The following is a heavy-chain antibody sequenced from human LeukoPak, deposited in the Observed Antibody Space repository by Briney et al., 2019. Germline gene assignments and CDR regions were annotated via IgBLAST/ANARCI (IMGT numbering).Heavy chain of an antibody. CDR3: ARAISQGLDAFDI. CDR2: IIPIVNIA. CDR1: GGTFSSYA. J-gene: IGHJ3*02. Sequence: SVKVSCKASGGTFSSYAISWVRQAPGQGLEWMGRIIPIVNIANYAQKFQGRVTIAADKSTTTAYMELSSLRSEDTAVYYCARAISQGLDAFDIWGQGTMVSVSS. V-gene: IGHV1-69*04. D-gene: IGHD3-16*01.